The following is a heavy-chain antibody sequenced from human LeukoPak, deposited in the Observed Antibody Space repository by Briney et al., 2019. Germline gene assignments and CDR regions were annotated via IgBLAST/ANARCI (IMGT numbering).Heavy chain of an antibody. CDR1: GFTFSSYA. CDR2: ISWNSVSV. J-gene: IGHJ4*02. D-gene: IGHD3-22*01. V-gene: IGHV3-9*01. Sequence: GGSLRLSCAASGFTFSSYAMSWVRQAPGKGLEWVSGISWNSVSVGYADSVKGRFIVSRDNAKNSLFLQMNSLRAGDTALYYCAKGRNIRYYYDSSGPDYWGQGALVTVSS. CDR3: AKGRNIRYYYDSSGPDY.